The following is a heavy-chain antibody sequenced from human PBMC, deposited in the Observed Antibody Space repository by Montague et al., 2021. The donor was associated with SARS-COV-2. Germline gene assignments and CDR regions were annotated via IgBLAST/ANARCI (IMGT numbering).Heavy chain of an antibody. CDR3: ARSNDVYDHFDY. V-gene: IGHV2-5*01. J-gene: IGHJ4*02. CDR2: IYWNDDK. Sequence: PALVTPTHTLTLTCSLSGFSLRNRGVGVGWIRQPPGKALEWLAFIYWNDDKRYNRSLENRLTITKDSSENQVVLTVTNVDPVDSATYYCARSNDVYDHFDYWGQGTLVTVSS. CDR1: GFSLRNRGVG. D-gene: IGHD5/OR15-5a*01.